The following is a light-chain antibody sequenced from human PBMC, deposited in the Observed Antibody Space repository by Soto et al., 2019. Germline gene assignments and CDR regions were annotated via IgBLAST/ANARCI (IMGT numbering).Light chain of an antibody. Sequence: ELALSQSPGTLSLSPGERATLSCRASQSVSSSYLAWYQQKPGQAHRLLIYGASSRATGIQDRFSGSGSGTDFTLTISRLEPEDVAVYYCKQYGSSPWTFGQGTKVDIK. V-gene: IGKV3-20*01. CDR2: GAS. CDR3: KQYGSSPWT. CDR1: QSVSSSY. J-gene: IGKJ1*01.